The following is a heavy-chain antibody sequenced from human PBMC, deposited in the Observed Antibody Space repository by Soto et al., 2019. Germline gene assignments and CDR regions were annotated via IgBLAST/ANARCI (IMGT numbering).Heavy chain of an antibody. V-gene: IGHV1-69*06. J-gene: IGHJ6*02. Sequence: QLQLVQSGAEVKKPGSSVKVSCKASGDTFSSYGISWVRKAPGQGVEWMGEIFPLHETANYAENFQGRVDMTADNSRSTVYMEVTSLRFGDTAVYFCARRRVVRGMDVWGQGTTVTVSS. CDR1: GDTFSSYG. CDR3: ARRRVVRGMDV. CDR2: IFPLHETA. D-gene: IGHD3-22*01.